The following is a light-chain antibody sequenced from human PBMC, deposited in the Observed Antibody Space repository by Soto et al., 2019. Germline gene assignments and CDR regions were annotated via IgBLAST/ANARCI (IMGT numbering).Light chain of an antibody. J-gene: IGKJ1*01. Sequence: DIQMTQSPSTLSASVEDRVTITCRASHSLDSWLAWYQQKPGKPPKLLIYKTSILEFGVPSRFSGSGSGTLFTLNISSLQPDDFATYYCQQYHSFSTFGQGTKVEIK. V-gene: IGKV1-5*03. CDR2: KTS. CDR3: QQYHSFST. CDR1: HSLDSW.